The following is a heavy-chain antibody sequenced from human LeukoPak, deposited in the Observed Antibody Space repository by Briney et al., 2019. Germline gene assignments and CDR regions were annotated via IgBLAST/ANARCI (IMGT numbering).Heavy chain of an antibody. J-gene: IGHJ4*02. V-gene: IGHV1-2*02. Sequence: ASVKVSCKASGYTFTGYYMHWVRQAPGQGLEWMGWVNPNSGGTNYAQKFQGRVTMTRDTSISTAYMELSRLRSDDTAVYYCASGLVPAAIPPGYWGQGTLVTVSS. CDR2: VNPNSGGT. D-gene: IGHD2-2*02. CDR1: GYTFTGYY. CDR3: ASGLVPAAIPPGY.